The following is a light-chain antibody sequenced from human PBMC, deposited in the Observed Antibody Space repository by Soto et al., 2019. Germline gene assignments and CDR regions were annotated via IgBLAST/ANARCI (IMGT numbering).Light chain of an antibody. V-gene: IGKV3-15*01. CDR1: QSVSSN. CDR3: QQYNNWPRM. CDR2: GVS. Sequence: EIVMTQSPATLSVSPGERATLSCRASQSVSSNLAWYQQKPGQAPRLLIYGVSSRATGIPARSSGSGSGTDFTLTISSLQSEDFAVYYCQQYNNWPRMFGLGTKVEIK. J-gene: IGKJ1*01.